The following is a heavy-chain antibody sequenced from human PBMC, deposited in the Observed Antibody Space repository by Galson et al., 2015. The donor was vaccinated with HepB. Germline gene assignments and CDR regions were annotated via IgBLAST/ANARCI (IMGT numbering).Heavy chain of an antibody. CDR3: ARGGDNYGYLYYFDY. J-gene: IGHJ4*02. CDR2: IIPIFATT. D-gene: IGHD5-18*01. V-gene: IGHV1-69*13. CDR1: GDTFSTSN. Sequence: SVKVSCKVSGDTFSTSNLNWVRQAPGQGLEWMGGIIPIFATTNYAQNFQGRVTITADESTGTAYMELSSLRSEDTAVYYCARGGDNYGYLYYFDYWGQGTLVTVSS.